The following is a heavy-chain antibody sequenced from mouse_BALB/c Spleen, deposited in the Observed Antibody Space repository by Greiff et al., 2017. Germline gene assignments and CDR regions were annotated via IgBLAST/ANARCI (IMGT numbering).Heavy chain of an antibody. Sequence: QVQLQQSGPGLVAPSQSLSITCTVSGFSLTSYGVHWVRQPPGKGLEWLGVIWAGGSTNYNSALMSRLSISKDNSKSQVFLKMNSLQTDDTAMYYCARDDDYDAYWGQGTLVTVSA. J-gene: IGHJ3*01. V-gene: IGHV2-9*02. CDR1: GFSLTSYG. D-gene: IGHD2-4*01. CDR3: ARDDDYDAY. CDR2: IWAGGST.